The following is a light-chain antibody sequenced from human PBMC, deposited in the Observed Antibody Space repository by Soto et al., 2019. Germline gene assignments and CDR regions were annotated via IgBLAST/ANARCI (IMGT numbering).Light chain of an antibody. CDR2: DAS. Sequence: EIVLTQSPGTLSLSPGERATLSCRASQSVSSSYLAWYQQKPGQAPRLLIYDASNRATDIPDRFSGSGSGTDFTLTISRVEPEDFAVYYCQQYGSSPITFGLGTRLEI. CDR3: QQYGSSPIT. CDR1: QSVSSSY. J-gene: IGKJ5*01. V-gene: IGKV3-20*01.